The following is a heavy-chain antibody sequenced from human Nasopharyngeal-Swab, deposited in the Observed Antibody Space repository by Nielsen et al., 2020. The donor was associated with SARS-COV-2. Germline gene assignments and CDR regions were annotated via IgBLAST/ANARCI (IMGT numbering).Heavy chain of an antibody. J-gene: IGHJ6*03. CDR3: AKTMVRGDFYYFLDV. CDR2: ISWKSGNM. CDR1: GFSFDDYT. V-gene: IGHV3-9*01. Sequence: LKISCVASGFSFDDYTMHWVRQAPGKGLEWVSGISWKSGNMGYADSVKGRFTISRDNAKNSVYLQMNSLRPEDTALYYCAKTMVRGDFYYFLDVWGKGTTVTVSS. D-gene: IGHD3-10*01.